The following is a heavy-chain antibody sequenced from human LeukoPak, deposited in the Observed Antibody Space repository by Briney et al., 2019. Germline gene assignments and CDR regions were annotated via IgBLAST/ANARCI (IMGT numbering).Heavy chain of an antibody. V-gene: IGHV3-23*01. CDR3: AEVSVCYGCYLDY. CDR1: GYTFSSHG. D-gene: IGHD3-16*01. J-gene: IGHJ4*02. Sequence: QPGGSLRLSCAASGYTFSSHGLTWVRQAPGKGLEWVSTINGAGDNTYYAETVKGRFTISRDNSKNTLYLQMHSLRAEDTAIYYCAEVSVCYGCYLDYWGQGTLVTVS. CDR2: INGAGDNT.